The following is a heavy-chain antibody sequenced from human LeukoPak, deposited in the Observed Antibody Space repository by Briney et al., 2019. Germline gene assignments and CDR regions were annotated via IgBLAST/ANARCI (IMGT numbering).Heavy chain of an antibody. CDR1: AGSISSYY. Sequence: PETLSLTCTVSAGSISSYYSSWIRQPPGKVLEWLGYMYFIGTINYHPSLKSRATLSVDTSKKQFSLKLSSVTAADTAVYYCARQTERDAYNRYWGQGTLVTVSS. CDR2: MYFIGTI. J-gene: IGHJ4*02. D-gene: IGHD5-24*01. V-gene: IGHV4-59*01. CDR3: ARQTERDAYNRY.